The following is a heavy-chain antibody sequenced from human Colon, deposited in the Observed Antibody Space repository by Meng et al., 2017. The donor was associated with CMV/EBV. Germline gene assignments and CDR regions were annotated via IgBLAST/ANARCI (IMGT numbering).Heavy chain of an antibody. D-gene: IGHD2-8*01. CDR2: IGTAGDT. Sequence: GGSLRLSCAASGFTFSSYDMHWVRQATGKGLEWVSAIGTAGDTYYPGSVKGRFTISRENAKNSLYLQMNSLRAGDTAVYYCARDGNDCIDGVCYYYYYGMDVWGQGTTVTVSS. CDR1: GFTFSSYD. CDR3: ARDGNDCIDGVCYYYYYGMDV. J-gene: IGHJ6*02. V-gene: IGHV3-13*01.